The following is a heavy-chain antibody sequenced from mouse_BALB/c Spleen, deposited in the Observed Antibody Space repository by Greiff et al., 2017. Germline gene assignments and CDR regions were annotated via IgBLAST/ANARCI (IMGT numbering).Heavy chain of an antibody. Sequence: VMLVESGPGLVQPSQSLSITCTVSGFSLTSYGVHWVRQSPGKGLEWLGVIWSGGSTDYNAAFISRLSISKDNSKSQVFFKMNSLQADDTAIYYCARNNYGYYFDYWGQGTTLTVSS. CDR3: ARNNYGYYFDY. CDR1: GFSLTSYG. V-gene: IGHV2-4-1*01. CDR2: IWSGGST. J-gene: IGHJ2*01. D-gene: IGHD1-2*01.